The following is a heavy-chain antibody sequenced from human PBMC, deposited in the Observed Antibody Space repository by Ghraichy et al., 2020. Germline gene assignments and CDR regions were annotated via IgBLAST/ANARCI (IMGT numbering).Heavy chain of an antibody. CDR1: GFTFSDYW. Sequence: GGSLRLSCAASGFTFSDYWMAWVRQAPGKGLEWVANIKGDGSKKNLVDSVNGRFTISRDTAKNSVYLQMDSLRTADTAVYYCARDVSTSIAGYYYDVFDIWGQGTMVTVSS. CDR3: ARDVSTSIAGYYYDVFDI. J-gene: IGHJ3*02. D-gene: IGHD3-22*01. CDR2: IKGDGSKK. V-gene: IGHV3-7*03.